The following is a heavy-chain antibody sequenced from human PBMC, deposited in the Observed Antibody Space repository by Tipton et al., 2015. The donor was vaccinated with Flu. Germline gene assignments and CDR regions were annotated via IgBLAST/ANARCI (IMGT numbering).Heavy chain of an antibody. J-gene: IGHJ3*02. CDR2: INPSGST. V-gene: IGHV4-34*01. Sequence: TLSLTCAVYGGSFSSHYWSWIRQPPGKGLEWIGEINPSGSTNYNPSLKSRVTISGDTSKNQVSLKLSSVTAADTAVYYCAAHCSGGSCSHAFDIWGQGTMVTASS. D-gene: IGHD2-15*01. CDR1: GGSFSSHY. CDR3: AAHCSGGSCSHAFDI.